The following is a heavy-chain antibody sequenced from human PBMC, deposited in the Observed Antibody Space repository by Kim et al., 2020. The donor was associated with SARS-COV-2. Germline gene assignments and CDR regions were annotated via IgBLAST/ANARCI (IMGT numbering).Heavy chain of an antibody. D-gene: IGHD2-15*01. Sequence: GGSLRLSCAASGFTFDDYAMHWVRQAPGKGLEWVSGISWNSGSIGYADSVKGRFTISRDNAKNSLYLQMNSLRAEDTALYYCAKDRGGSWRAFDIWGQGTMVTVSS. CDR2: ISWNSGSI. J-gene: IGHJ3*02. CDR1: GFTFDDYA. V-gene: IGHV3-9*01. CDR3: AKDRGGSWRAFDI.